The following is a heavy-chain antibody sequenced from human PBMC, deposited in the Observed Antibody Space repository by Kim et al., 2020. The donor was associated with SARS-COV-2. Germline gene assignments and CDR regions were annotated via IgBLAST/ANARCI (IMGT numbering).Heavy chain of an antibody. V-gene: IGHV1-3*01. J-gene: IGHJ6*02. D-gene: IGHD3-16*01. CDR3: ARGGLGRYYYYGMDV. Sequence: QKFQGGGTITRDTSASTAYMELSSLRSEDTAVYYCARGGLGRYYYYGMDVWGQGTTVTVSS.